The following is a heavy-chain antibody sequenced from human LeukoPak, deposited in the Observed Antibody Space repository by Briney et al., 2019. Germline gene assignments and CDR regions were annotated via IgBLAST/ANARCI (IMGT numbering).Heavy chain of an antibody. V-gene: IGHV3-23*01. CDR1: GFPFKSYA. D-gene: IGHD4-11*01. CDR3: AKARTTGFFYYYGLDV. J-gene: IGHJ6*04. Sequence: GSLRLSFAASGFPFKSYAMTWVRQAPGKGLEWVSVISGSGDKTYYAEAVKVRFTISRDNSRNTMYLQMNSLRADDSAVYYCAKARTTGFFYYYGLDVWGEGTTVSVFS. CDR2: ISGSGDKT.